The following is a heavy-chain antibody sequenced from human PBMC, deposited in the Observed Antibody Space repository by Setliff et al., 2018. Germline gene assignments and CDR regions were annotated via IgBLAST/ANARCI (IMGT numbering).Heavy chain of an antibody. CDR3: ARGGIYNYVSSAYFDL. CDR2: INPKSGGA. D-gene: IGHD3-22*01. CDR1: GYTFSDYY. J-gene: IGHJ3*01. Sequence: AASVKVSCKASGYTFSDYYMYWVRQAPGQGLEWMGWINPKSGGAHYAQKFRGRVTVSRETSISTDYMELSRLTSDDTAVYYCARGGIYNYVSSAYFDLWGQGSMVTVSS. V-gene: IGHV1-2*02.